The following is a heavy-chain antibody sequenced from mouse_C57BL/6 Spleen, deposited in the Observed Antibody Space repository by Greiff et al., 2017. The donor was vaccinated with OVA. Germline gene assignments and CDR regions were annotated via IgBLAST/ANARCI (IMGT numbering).Heavy chain of an antibody. CDR3: ARLGKAAAMDY. CDR2: ISSGSSTI. CDR1: GFTFSDYG. J-gene: IGHJ4*01. V-gene: IGHV5-17*01. Sequence: EVKLVESGGGLVKPGGSLKLSCAASGFTFSDYGMHWVRQAPEKGLEWVAYISSGSSTIYYADTVKGRFTISRDNAKNTLFLQMTSLRSEDTAMYYCARLGKAAAMDYWGQGTSVTVSS. D-gene: IGHD3-1*01.